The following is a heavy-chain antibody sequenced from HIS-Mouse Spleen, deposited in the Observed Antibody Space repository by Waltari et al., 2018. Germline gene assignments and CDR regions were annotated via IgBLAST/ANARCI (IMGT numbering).Heavy chain of an antibody. D-gene: IGHD6-6*01. CDR2: ISYDGSNK. CDR1: GFPFSSYC. J-gene: IGHJ4*02. CDR3: AKGEGSSSVDY. V-gene: IGHV3-30*18. Sequence: QVQLVESGGGVVQPGRSLRLSCAASGFPFSSYCMHWVRLAPGKVLEWLAVISYDGSNKYYADSVKGRFTISRDNSKNTLYLQMNSLRAEDTAVYYCAKGEGSSSVDYWGQGTLVTVSS.